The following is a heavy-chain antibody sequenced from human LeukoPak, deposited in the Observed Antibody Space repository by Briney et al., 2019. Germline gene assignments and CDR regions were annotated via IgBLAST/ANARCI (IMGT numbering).Heavy chain of an antibody. CDR3: IADTAGDLAF. D-gene: IGHD6-13*01. CDR1: GFTFSSYA. V-gene: IGHV3-30-3*01. J-gene: IGHJ4*02. Sequence: GRSLRLSCAASGFTFSSYAMHWVRQAPGKGLEWVAVISYDGSNKYYADSVKGRFTISRDAATNSLYLQMNSLKIEDTALYYCIADTAGDLAFWGQGTLVIVSS. CDR2: ISYDGSNK.